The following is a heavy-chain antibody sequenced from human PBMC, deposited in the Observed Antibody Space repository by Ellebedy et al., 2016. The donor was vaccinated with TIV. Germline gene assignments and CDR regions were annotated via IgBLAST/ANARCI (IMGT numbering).Heavy chain of an antibody. Sequence: PGGSLRLSCATSGFSVSGIHWVRQAPGKGLEWVAFVRSDTTTKYYSDSVKGRFTISRDNSKNTLDLQMNSLRAEDTAVYYCVKGAYPVPTVMAVWGQGTMVTVSS. CDR1: GFSVSG. V-gene: IGHV3-30*02. D-gene: IGHD3-16*01. CDR2: VRSDTTTK. CDR3: VKGAYPVPTVMAV. J-gene: IGHJ6*02.